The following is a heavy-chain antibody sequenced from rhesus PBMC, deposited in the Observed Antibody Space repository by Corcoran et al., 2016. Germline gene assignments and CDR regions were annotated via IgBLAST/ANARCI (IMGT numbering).Heavy chain of an antibody. CDR1: GGSISSNY. D-gene: IGHD3-9*01. V-gene: IGHV4-160*01. CDR2: FYGSSGST. J-gene: IGHJ4*01. Sequence: QVQLQESGPGLVKPSETLSLTCAVSGGSISSNYWSWIRQPPGKGLEWFGDFYGSSGSTYYNPSLNSRVTISTDTYKNQFSLKLSSVTAADTAVYYCARFKSYYEDDYGYYSKYYFDYWGQGVLVTVSS. CDR3: ARFKSYYEDDYGYYSKYYFDY.